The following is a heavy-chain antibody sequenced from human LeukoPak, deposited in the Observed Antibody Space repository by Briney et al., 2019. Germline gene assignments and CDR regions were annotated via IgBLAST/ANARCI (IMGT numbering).Heavy chain of an antibody. CDR3: ARGRDGSGSYYIDY. D-gene: IGHD3-10*01. CDR1: GGSISSYY. V-gene: IGHV4-59*01. Sequence: PSETLSLTCTVSGGSISSYYWRWIRQPPGKGLEWIGYIYYSGSTNYNPSLKSRVTISVDTSKNQFSLKLSSVTAADTAVYYCARGRDGSGSYYIDYWGQGTLVTVSS. J-gene: IGHJ4*02. CDR2: IYYSGST.